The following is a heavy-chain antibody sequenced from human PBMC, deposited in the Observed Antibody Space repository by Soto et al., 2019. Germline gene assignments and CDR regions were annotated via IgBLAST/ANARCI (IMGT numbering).Heavy chain of an antibody. CDR3: ARGGGWLQHLHYFDY. CDR1: GVSFSGYY. D-gene: IGHD5-12*01. V-gene: IGHV4-34*01. J-gene: IGHJ4*02. Sequence: SETLSLTCAVYGVSFSGYYWSWIRQPPGKGLEWIGEINHSGSTNYNPSLKSRVTISVDTSKNQLSLKLSSVTAADTAVYYCARGGGWLQHLHYFDYWGQGTLVTVSS. CDR2: INHSGST.